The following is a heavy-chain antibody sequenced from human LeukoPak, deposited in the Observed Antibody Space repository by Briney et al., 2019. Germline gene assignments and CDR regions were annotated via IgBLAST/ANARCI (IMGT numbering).Heavy chain of an antibody. CDR2: IYSGGST. CDR3: ARVVGATIIDY. J-gene: IGHJ4*02. CDR1: GFTVSSNY. Sequence: PGGSLRLSCAASGFTVSSNYMSWVRQAPGKGLEWVSVIYSGGSTYYADSVKGRFAISRDNSKNTLYLQMNSLRAEDTAVYYCARVVGATIIDYWGQGTLVTVSS. V-gene: IGHV3-66*01. D-gene: IGHD1-26*01.